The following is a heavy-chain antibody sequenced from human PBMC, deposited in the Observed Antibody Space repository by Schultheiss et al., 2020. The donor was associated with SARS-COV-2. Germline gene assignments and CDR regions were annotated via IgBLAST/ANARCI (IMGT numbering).Heavy chain of an antibody. CDR1: GGSISSSSYY. Sequence: SETLSLTCTVSGGSISSSSYYWSRIRQPPGKGLEWIGYIYYSGSTNYNPSLKSRVTISVDTSKNQFSLKLSSVTAADTAVYYCARGSYYYDSSGYHYWYFDLWGRGTLVTVSS. CDR3: ARGSYYYDSSGYHYWYFDL. CDR2: IYYSGST. D-gene: IGHD3-22*01. V-gene: IGHV4-61*01. J-gene: IGHJ2*01.